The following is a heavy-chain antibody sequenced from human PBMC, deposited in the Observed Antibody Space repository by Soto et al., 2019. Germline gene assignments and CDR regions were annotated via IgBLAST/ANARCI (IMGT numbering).Heavy chain of an antibody. CDR1: GYGFTNYW. Sequence: GESLKISCKGSGYGFTNYWIDWVRQMPGKGLEYMGIIYPSASDTRYSPSFQGQVTISADKSISTAYLQWSGLKASDTAIYYCARHGFYGDFSSNYFDPWGQGTLVTVSS. CDR2: IYPSASDT. CDR3: ARHGFYGDFSSNYFDP. J-gene: IGHJ5*02. V-gene: IGHV5-51*01. D-gene: IGHD4-17*01.